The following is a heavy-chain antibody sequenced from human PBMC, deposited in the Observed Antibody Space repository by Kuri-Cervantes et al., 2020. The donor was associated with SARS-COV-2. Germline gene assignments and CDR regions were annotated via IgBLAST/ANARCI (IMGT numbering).Heavy chain of an antibody. CDR3: ARETVVVPAARGWGNWFDP. CDR2: IYYSGST. J-gene: IGHJ5*02. D-gene: IGHD2-2*01. V-gene: IGHV4-31*03. CDR1: GGSISSGGYY. Sequence: LRLSCTVSGGSISSGGYYWSWIRQHPGKGLEWIGYIYYSGSTYYNPSLKSRVTISVDTSKNQFSLKLSSVTAADTAVYYCARETVVVPAARGWGNWFDPWGQGTLVTVSS.